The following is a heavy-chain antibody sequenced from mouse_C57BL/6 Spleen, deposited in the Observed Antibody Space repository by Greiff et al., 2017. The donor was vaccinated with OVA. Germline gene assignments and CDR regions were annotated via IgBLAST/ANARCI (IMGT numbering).Heavy chain of an antibody. Sequence: EVKLMESGPELVKPGASVKISCKASGYSFTGYYMHWVKQSHGNILDWIGYIYPYNGVSSYNQKFKGKATLTVDKSSSTAYMELRSLTSEDSAVYYCARPYLDYGSSYVAYWGQGTLVTVSA. V-gene: IGHV1-31*01. CDR3: ARPYLDYGSSYVAY. D-gene: IGHD1-1*01. J-gene: IGHJ3*01. CDR2: IYPYNGVS. CDR1: GYSFTGYY.